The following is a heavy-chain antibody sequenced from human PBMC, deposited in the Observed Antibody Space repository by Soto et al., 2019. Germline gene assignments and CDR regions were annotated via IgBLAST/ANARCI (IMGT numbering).Heavy chain of an antibody. J-gene: IGHJ6*02. CDR3: ARGLARGYSGYDFGYYYYGRAV. Sequence: SVKVSCKASGGTFSSYAISWVRQAPGQGLEWMGGIIPIFGTANYAQKFQGGVTITADKSTTTAYMELSSLRSEDTAVYYCARGLARGYSGYDFGYYYYGRAVWGQGTTVTVSS. CDR2: IIPIFGTA. V-gene: IGHV1-69*06. D-gene: IGHD5-12*01. CDR1: GGTFSSYA.